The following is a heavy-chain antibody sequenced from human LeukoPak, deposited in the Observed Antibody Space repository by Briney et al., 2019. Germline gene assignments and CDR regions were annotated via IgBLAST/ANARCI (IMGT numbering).Heavy chain of an antibody. CDR1: GGSISSSNYH. CDR2: IYYSGST. V-gene: IGHV4-39*01. Sequence: SETLSLTCSVSGGSISSSNYHWGWIRQPPGKGLEWIGSIYYSGSTNYNPSLKSRITISIDTSKNQFSLKLNSVTAADTAVYYCARQKAAIFDFWGQGTLVTVSS. J-gene: IGHJ4*02. D-gene: IGHD2-15*01. CDR3: ARQKAAIFDF.